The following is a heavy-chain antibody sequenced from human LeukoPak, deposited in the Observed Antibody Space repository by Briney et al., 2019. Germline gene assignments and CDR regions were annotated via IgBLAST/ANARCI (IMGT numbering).Heavy chain of an antibody. D-gene: IGHD3-3*01. CDR3: AKQSLMIEINDFWIGYYHFDY. J-gene: IGHJ4*02. V-gene: IGHV3-23*01. Sequence: GGSLRLSCAASGFTFSSYAMSWVRQAPGKGLEWVSAISGSGGSTYYADSVKGRFTISRDNSKNTLYLQMNSLRAEDTAVYYCAKQSLMIEINDFWIGYYHFDYWGQGTLVTVSS. CDR2: ISGSGGST. CDR1: GFTFSSYA.